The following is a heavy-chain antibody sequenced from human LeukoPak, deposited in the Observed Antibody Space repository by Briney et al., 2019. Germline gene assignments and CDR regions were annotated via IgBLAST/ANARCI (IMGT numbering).Heavy chain of an antibody. D-gene: IGHD6-19*01. J-gene: IGHJ4*02. V-gene: IGHV1-24*01. CDR2: FDPEDGET. CDR3: ATPTGYSSGLPRGPLDY. Sequence: ASVKVSCKVSGYTLTELSMHWVRQAPGKGLEWMGGFDPEDGETIYAQKFQGRVTMTEDTSTDTAYMELSSLRSEDTAVYYCATPTGYSSGLPRGPLDYWGQGTLVTVSS. CDR1: GYTLTELS.